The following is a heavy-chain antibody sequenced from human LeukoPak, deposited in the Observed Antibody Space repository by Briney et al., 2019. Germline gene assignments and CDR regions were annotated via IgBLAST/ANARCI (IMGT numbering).Heavy chain of an antibody. D-gene: IGHD3-9*01. Sequence: HPGGSLRLSCAASGFTFSSDWMHWVRQAPGKGLVWVSRIISDGSTTTYADSVKGRFTISRDNAKNTLFLQMNSLRAEDTAVYYCARGIVGDFDWLSPTNWLDPWGQGTLVTVSS. CDR2: IISDGSTT. J-gene: IGHJ5*02. CDR3: ARGIVGDFDWLSPTNWLDP. V-gene: IGHV3-74*01. CDR1: GFTFSSDW.